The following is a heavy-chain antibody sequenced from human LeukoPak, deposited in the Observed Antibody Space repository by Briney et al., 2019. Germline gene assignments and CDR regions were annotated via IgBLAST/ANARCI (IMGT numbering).Heavy chain of an antibody. J-gene: IGHJ4*02. CDR2: IIAIFGTA. CDR3: ARGGPHYYDSSGYTFDY. V-gene: IGHV1-69*05. Sequence: VASVRVSCMASGGTFSSYAISWVRQAPGQGREWMGGIIAIFGTANYAQKFQGRVTITTDESTSTAYMELSSLRSEDTAVYYCARGGPHYYDSSGYTFDYWGQGTLVTVSS. D-gene: IGHD3-22*01. CDR1: GGTFSSYA.